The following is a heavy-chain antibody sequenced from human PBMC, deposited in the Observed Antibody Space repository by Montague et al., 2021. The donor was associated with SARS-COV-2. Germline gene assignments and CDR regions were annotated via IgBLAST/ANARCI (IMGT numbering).Heavy chain of an antibody. D-gene: IGHD6-19*01. Sequence: SETLSLTCAVYGGSIASHYWTWIRQSPGKRPECIGYVNYTGDTKYNPSLQSRVTISIDTSENQFSLRLNSVTAVDTAVYFCARGWAFDPWGQGRLVTVSS. CDR1: GGSIASHY. CDR2: VNYTGDT. J-gene: IGHJ3*01. V-gene: IGHV4-59*08. CDR3: ARGWAFDP.